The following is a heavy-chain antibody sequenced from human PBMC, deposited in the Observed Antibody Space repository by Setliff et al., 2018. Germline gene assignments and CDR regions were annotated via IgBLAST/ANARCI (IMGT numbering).Heavy chain of an antibody. J-gene: IGHJ4*02. CDR1: GFTFSNYA. Sequence: GGSLRLSCAASGFTFSNYAMSWVRRAPGKGLAWVSTITGKDFSAYYADSVTGRFTISRDNSKNMVYLQMNSLRAEDTAVYYCTKDRVYDTTYYFDHWGQGTLVTVSS. D-gene: IGHD3-9*01. CDR2: ITGKDFSA. V-gene: IGHV3-23*01. CDR3: TKDRVYDTTYYFDH.